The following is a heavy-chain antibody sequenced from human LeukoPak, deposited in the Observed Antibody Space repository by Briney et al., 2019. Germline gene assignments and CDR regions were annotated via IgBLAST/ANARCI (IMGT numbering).Heavy chain of an antibody. CDR3: AKDKEYSSSSGYFQH. J-gene: IGHJ1*01. V-gene: IGHV3-9*01. CDR1: GFTFDDYA. Sequence: GGSLRLSCSASGFTFDDYAMHWVRQAPGQGLEWVSGISWNSGSIGYADSVKGRFTISRDNAKNSLYLQMNSLRAEDTALYYCAKDKEYSSSSGYFQHWGQGTLVTVSS. D-gene: IGHD6-6*01. CDR2: ISWNSGSI.